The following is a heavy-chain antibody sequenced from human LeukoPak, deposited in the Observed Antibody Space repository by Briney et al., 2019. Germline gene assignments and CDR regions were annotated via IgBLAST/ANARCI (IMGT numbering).Heavy chain of an antibody. V-gene: IGHV4-59*12. D-gene: IGHD2/OR15-2a*01. CDR3: ARLGRRFYNMDV. CDR2: IYYSGSS. Sequence: PSETLSLTCTVSGGSISNYYWSWIRQPPGKGLEWIGYIYYSGSSNYNPSLKSRVTISVDTSKNQFSLKLNSVTAADTAVYYCARLGRRFYNMDVWGQGTTVTVFS. J-gene: IGHJ6*02. CDR1: GGSISNYY.